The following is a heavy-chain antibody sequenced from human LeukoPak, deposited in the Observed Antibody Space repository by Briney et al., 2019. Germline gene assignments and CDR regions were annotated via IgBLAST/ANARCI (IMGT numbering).Heavy chain of an antibody. CDR3: ARGGSYYYDSNYGMDV. CDR2: MNPNSGNT. V-gene: IGHV1-8*01. J-gene: IGHJ6*02. D-gene: IGHD3-22*01. CDR1: GYTFTSYD. Sequence: VSVKVSCKASGYTFTSYDINWVRQATGQGLEWMGWMNPNSGNTGYAQKFQGRVTMTRNTSISTAYMELSSLRSEDTAVYYCARGGSYYYDSNYGMDVWGQGTTVTVSS.